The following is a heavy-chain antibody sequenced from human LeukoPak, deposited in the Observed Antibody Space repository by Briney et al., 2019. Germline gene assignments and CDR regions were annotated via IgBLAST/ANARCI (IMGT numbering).Heavy chain of an antibody. CDR3: AKDAYSGSQGY. D-gene: IGHD1-26*01. J-gene: IGHJ4*02. CDR1: GFTFSSYG. Sequence: PGRSLRLSCAASGFTFSSYGMHWVRRAPGKGLEWVAVISYDGSNKYYADSVKGRFTISRDNSKNTLYLQMNSLRAEDTAVYYCAKDAYSGSQGYWGQGTLVTVSS. CDR2: ISYDGSNK. V-gene: IGHV3-30*18.